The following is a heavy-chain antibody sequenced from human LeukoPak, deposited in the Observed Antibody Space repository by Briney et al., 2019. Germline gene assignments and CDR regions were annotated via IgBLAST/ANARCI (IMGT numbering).Heavy chain of an antibody. CDR1: GFTFSNYW. Sequence: GGSLRLSCAASGFTFSNYWLHWVRQAPGKGLVWVSRIDANAKTTSYADSVKGRFTISTDNAKKTLYLQMNSLRVEDTAVYYCARDPESGYNYGSFSNYGMDVWGQGTTVTVSS. CDR3: ARDPESGYNYGSFSNYGMDV. CDR2: IDANAKTT. J-gene: IGHJ6*02. V-gene: IGHV3-74*01. D-gene: IGHD5-18*01.